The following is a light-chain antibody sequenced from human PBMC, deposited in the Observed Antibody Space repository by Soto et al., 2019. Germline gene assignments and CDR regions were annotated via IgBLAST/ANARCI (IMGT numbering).Light chain of an antibody. CDR3: QQYNSYPWT. J-gene: IGKJ1*01. CDR2: KAS. CDR1: QGISSW. V-gene: IGKV1-5*03. Sequence: IQFTQSPSSLSASVGYIFTITCLASQGISSWLAWYQQKPGKAPKLLIYKASTLKSGVPSRFSGSGSGTEFTLTINSLQPDDFATYYCQQYNSYPWTFGQGTKVDIK.